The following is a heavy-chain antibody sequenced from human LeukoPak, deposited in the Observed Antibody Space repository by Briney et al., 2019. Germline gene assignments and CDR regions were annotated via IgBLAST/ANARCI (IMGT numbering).Heavy chain of an antibody. D-gene: IGHD5-24*01. J-gene: IGHJ4*02. CDR3: ASVRKDGYQLGVVDY. CDR1: GFTVTSNY. Sequence: GGSLRLSCAASGFTVTSNYMSSVRQAPGKGLEWVSVIYSGGSTYYADSVKGRFTISRDNSKNTLYLQMNSLRAEDTAVYYCASVRKDGYQLGVVDYWGQGTLVTVSS. V-gene: IGHV3-53*01. CDR2: IYSGGST.